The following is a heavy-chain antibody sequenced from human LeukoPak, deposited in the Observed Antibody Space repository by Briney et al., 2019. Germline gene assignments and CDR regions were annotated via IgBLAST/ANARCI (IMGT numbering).Heavy chain of an antibody. CDR3: ARAWRFGELNWFDP. V-gene: IGHV1-18*01. J-gene: IGHJ5*02. Sequence: VASVKVSCKASGYTFTSYGISWVRQAPGQGLEWMGWISAYNGNTNYAQKLQGRVTMTTDTSTSTAYMELRSLRSDDTAVYYCARAWRFGELNWFDPWGQGTLVTVSS. D-gene: IGHD3-10*01. CDR1: GYTFTSYG. CDR2: ISAYNGNT.